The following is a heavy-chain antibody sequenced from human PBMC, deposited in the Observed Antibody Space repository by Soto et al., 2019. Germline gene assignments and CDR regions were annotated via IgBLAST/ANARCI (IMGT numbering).Heavy chain of an antibody. J-gene: IGHJ4*02. D-gene: IGHD7-27*01. V-gene: IGHV6-1*01. CDR2: TYYRSKWYS. CDR1: GDSVSSNNIA. CDR3: TRSRELGRGFHY. Sequence: QVQLQQAGPGLVKPSQTLSLTCAIFGDSVSSNNIAWNWIRQSPSRGLEWLGRTYYRSKWYSEYAPTVQTRIINHAHKANNQLSLHLCAVTPEDTDVYYCTRSRELGRGFHYWGERILVPVSS.